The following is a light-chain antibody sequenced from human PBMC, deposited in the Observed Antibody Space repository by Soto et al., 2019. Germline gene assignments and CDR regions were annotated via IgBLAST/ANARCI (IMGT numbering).Light chain of an antibody. CDR2: GVS. J-gene: IGLJ3*02. CDR1: SRDVGRYNY. V-gene: IGLV2-8*01. CDR3: SSFADNTWV. Sequence: QSALTQPPSASGSPGQSVTVSCIGTSRDVGRYNYVSWYQQHPGKAPKLIIYGVSERPSGVPDRFSGSKSGDTASLTVSGLQDEDEADYYCSSFADNTWVFGGGTKLTVL.